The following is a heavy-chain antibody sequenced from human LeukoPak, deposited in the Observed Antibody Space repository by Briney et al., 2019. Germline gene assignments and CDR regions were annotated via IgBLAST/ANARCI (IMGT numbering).Heavy chain of an antibody. J-gene: IGHJ6*02. D-gene: IGHD3-16*01. CDR3: ARGHRHFGYYYYGMDV. Sequence: GGSLRLSCVASGFTFNSYAMSWVRQAPGKGLEWVSAISGSGVSTYYADSVKGRFTISRDNSKNTLYLQMNSLRAEDTAVYYCARGHRHFGYYYYGMDVWGQGTTVTVSS. V-gene: IGHV3-23*01. CDR1: GFTFNSYA. CDR2: ISGSGVST.